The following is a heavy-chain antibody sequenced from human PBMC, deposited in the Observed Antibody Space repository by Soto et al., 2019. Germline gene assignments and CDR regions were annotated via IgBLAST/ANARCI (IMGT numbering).Heavy chain of an antibody. CDR2: ISGSGGST. CDR1: GFTFSSYA. V-gene: IGHV3-23*01. J-gene: IGHJ4*02. D-gene: IGHD2-21*02. CDR3: AKQNGYGGNSELEY. Sequence: EVQLLESGGGLVQPGGSLRLSCAASGFTFSSYAISWVRQAPGKGLEWVSAISGSGGSTYYADSVKGRFTISRDNSKNTLYLQMNSLRAEDTAVYYCAKQNGYGGNSELEYWGQGTLVTVSS.